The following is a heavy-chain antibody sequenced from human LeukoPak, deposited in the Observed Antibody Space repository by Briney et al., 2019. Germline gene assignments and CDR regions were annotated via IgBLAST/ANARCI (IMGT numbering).Heavy chain of an antibody. CDR2: IYYSGST. D-gene: IGHD3-10*01. CDR1: GGSVSSGSYY. Sequence: SETLSLTCTVSGGSVSSGSYYWSWIRQPPGKGLERIGYIYYSGSTNYNPSLKSRVTISVDTSKNQFSLKLSSVTAADTAVYYCARFRVTMVLGGDYYYGMDVWGQGTTVTVSS. J-gene: IGHJ6*02. V-gene: IGHV4-61*01. CDR3: ARFRVTMVLGGDYYYGMDV.